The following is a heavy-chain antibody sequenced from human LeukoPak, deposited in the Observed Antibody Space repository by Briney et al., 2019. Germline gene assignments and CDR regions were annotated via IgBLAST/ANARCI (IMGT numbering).Heavy chain of an antibody. CDR1: GGTFSSYA. J-gene: IGHJ6*02. V-gene: IGHV1-69*13. CDR2: IIPIFGTA. Sequence: VASVKVSCKASGGTFSSYAISWVRQAPGQGLEWMGGIIPIFGTANYAQKFQGRVTITADESTSTAYMELSSLRSEDTAVYYCARVGDYGMDVWGQGTTVTVSS. CDR3: ARVGDYGMDV.